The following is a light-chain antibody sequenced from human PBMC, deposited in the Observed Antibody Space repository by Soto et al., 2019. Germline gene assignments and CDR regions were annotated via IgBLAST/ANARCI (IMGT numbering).Light chain of an antibody. CDR2: GAS. CDR1: QSISFY. CDR3: QEGSTSSRT. V-gene: IGKV1-39*01. J-gene: IGKJ1*01. Sequence: DIQMTQSPSSLSASVGDRVTITCRASQSISFYLNWYQHRPGKAPQLLIYGASTLRSGVPSRFSGRGSGTDFTLTITSLQPEDFATYSCQEGSTSSRTFGQGTTVEI.